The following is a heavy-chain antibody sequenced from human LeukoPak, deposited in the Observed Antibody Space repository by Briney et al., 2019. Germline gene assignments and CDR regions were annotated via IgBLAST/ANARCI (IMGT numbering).Heavy chain of an antibody. J-gene: IGHJ6*02. CDR1: GFTFDDYA. D-gene: IGHD1-14*01. CDR2: ISWNSGSI. Sequence: GGSLRLSCAASGFTFDDYAMHWVRQAPGKGLEWVSGISWNSGSIGYADSVKGRFTISRDNAKNSLYLQMNSLRAEDTALYYCAKDLRDGRKYYYYGMDVWGQGTTVTVSS. V-gene: IGHV3-9*01. CDR3: AKDLRDGRKYYYYGMDV.